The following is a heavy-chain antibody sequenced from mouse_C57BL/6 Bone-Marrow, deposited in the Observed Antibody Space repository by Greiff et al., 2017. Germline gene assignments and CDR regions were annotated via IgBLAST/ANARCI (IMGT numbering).Heavy chain of an antibody. CDR1: GYTFTNYW. V-gene: IGHV1-63*01. Sequence: QVQLQQSGAELVRPGTSVKMSCKASGYTFTNYWIGWAKQRPGHGLEWIGDIYPGGGYTNYNEKFKGKATLTADKSSSTAYMQFSSLTSEDSAIYYCASGDDPAWFAYWGQGTLVTVSA. CDR2: IYPGGGYT. CDR3: ASGDDPAWFAY. J-gene: IGHJ3*01.